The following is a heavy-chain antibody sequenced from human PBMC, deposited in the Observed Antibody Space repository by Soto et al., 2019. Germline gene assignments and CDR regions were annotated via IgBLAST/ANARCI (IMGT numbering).Heavy chain of an antibody. CDR3: ARLPDY. Sequence: QLQLQESGSGLVKPSQTLSLTCAVSGGSISSGGYSWSWIRQPPGKGLEWIGYMYHSGSTYYNPTLKRRVTPPIDSSKNQFSLKPSSVTAADTAVYYCARLPDYWGQGTLVTVSS. V-gene: IGHV4-30-2*01. CDR2: MYHSGST. CDR1: GGSISSGGYS. J-gene: IGHJ4*02. D-gene: IGHD2-2*01.